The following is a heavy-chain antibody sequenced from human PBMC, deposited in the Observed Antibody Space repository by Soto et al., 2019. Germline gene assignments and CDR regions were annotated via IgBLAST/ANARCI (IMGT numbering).Heavy chain of an antibody. Sequence: VQLLESGGGVVQPGRSLRLSCAASGFTFSSYAMHWVRQAPGKGLEWVAVISYDGSNKYYADSVKGRFTISRDNSKNTLYLQMNSLRPEDTAVYYCARDFGSLGATIDSWGQGTLVTVSS. J-gene: IGHJ4*02. V-gene: IGHV3-30-3*01. CDR3: ARDFGSLGATIDS. CDR2: ISYDGSNK. D-gene: IGHD1-26*01. CDR1: GFTFSSYA.